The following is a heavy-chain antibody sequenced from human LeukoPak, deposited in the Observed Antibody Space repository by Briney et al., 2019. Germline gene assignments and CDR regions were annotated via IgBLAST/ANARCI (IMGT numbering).Heavy chain of an antibody. V-gene: IGHV1-69*04. Sequence: GASVKVSCKASGGTFSSYAISWVRQAPGQGLEWMGRIIPILGIANYAQKFQGRVTITADKSTSTAYMELSSLRSEDTAVYYCASGNRRDGYNFNYWGQGTLVTVSS. CDR1: GGTFSSYA. CDR3: ASGNRRDGYNFNY. J-gene: IGHJ4*02. D-gene: IGHD5-24*01. CDR2: IIPILGIA.